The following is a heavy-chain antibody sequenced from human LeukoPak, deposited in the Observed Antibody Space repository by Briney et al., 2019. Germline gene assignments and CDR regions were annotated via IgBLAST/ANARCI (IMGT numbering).Heavy chain of an antibody. J-gene: IGHJ4*02. CDR1: GVSISSGGYY. CDR2: IYYSGST. D-gene: IGHD3-10*01. Sequence: SETLSLTCTVSGVSISSGGYYWSWIRQHPGKGLEWIGYIYYSGSTYYNPSLKSRVTISVDTSKNQFSLKLSSVTAADTAVYYCAREGTSMVRGGSGFDYWGQGTLVTVSS. V-gene: IGHV4-31*03. CDR3: AREGTSMVRGGSGFDY.